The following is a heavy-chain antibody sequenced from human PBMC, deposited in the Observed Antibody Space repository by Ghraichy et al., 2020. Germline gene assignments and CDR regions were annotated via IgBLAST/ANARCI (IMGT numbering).Heavy chain of an antibody. Sequence: GGSLRLSCAASGFTFSSYAMSWVRQAPGKGLEWVSAISGSGGSTYYADSVKGRFTISRDNSKNTLYLQMNSLRAEDTAVYYCAKGTHIVVVIGEYYFDYWGQGTLVTVSS. CDR3: AKGTHIVVVIGEYYFDY. V-gene: IGHV3-23*01. CDR2: ISGSGGST. J-gene: IGHJ4*02. D-gene: IGHD2-21*01. CDR1: GFTFSSYA.